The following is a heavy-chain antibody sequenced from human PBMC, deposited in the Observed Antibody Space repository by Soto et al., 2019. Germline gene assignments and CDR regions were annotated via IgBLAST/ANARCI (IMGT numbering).Heavy chain of an antibody. CDR1: GFTVTNNF. J-gene: IGHJ4*02. CDR3: ARGLRGAVREKSLDY. D-gene: IGHD3-10*01. Sequence: EVQLVETGGGLIQPGGSLRLSCAASGFTVTNNFMAWVRQAPRKGLEWVSIIFSGGATYYPDSVKDRFTFSRDISKNTFYLQMNSLRVDDTAVYYCARGLRGAVREKSLDYWGQGTLVNVSS. CDR2: IFSGGAT. V-gene: IGHV3-53*02.